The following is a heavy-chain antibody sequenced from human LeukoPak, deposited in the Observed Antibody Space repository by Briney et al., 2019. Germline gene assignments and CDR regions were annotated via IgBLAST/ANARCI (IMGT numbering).Heavy chain of an antibody. CDR3: ARDGLDRSSSGWGYHMDV. Sequence: PGGSLRLSCEASGLTFNNYAMHWVRQSSGKGLEWVSGIGSSGGGTYYADSVKGRFTISRDNSKNTLYLQMNSLRAEDTAVYSCARDGLDRSSSGWGYHMDVWGKGTTVTVSS. J-gene: IGHJ6*03. V-gene: IGHV3-23*01. D-gene: IGHD6-6*01. CDR1: GLTFNNYA. CDR2: IGSSGGGT.